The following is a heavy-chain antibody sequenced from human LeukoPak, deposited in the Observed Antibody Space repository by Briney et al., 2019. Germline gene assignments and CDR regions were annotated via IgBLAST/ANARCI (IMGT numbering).Heavy chain of an antibody. J-gene: IGHJ3*02. Sequence: PSETLSLTCTVSGGSISSSSYYWGWIRQPPGKGLEWIGGIYYSGSTYYNPSLKSRVTISVDTSKNQFSLKLSSVTAADTAVYYCARRPIVVVITLFDAFDIWGQGTMVTVSS. CDR3: ARRPIVVVITLFDAFDI. V-gene: IGHV4-39*01. CDR2: IYYSGST. D-gene: IGHD3-22*01. CDR1: GGSISSSSYY.